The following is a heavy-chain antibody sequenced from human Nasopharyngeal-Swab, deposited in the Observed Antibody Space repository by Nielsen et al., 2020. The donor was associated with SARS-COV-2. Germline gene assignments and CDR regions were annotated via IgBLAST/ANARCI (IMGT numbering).Heavy chain of an antibody. CDR2: IYYSGST. D-gene: IGHD3-22*01. CDR3: ARDGYDSSGYYLSAFDI. J-gene: IGHJ3*02. V-gene: IGHV4-59*01. Sequence: RQAPGKGLEWIGYIYYSGSTNYNPSLKSRVTISVDTSKNQFSLKLSSVTAADTAVYYCARDGYDSSGYYLSAFDIWGQGTMVTASS.